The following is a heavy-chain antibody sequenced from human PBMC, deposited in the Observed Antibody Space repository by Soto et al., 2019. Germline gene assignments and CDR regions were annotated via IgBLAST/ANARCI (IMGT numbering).Heavy chain of an antibody. D-gene: IGHD7-27*01. V-gene: IGHV3-23*01. CDR2: ISGSGGST. Sequence: GGSLRLSCAASGFTFSSYAMSWVRQAPGKGLEWVSAISGSGGSTYYADSVKGRFTISRDNSKNTLYLQMNSLRAEDTAVYYCAKGPTGVWYYYGMDVWGQGTTVTVSS. J-gene: IGHJ6*02. CDR1: GFTFSSYA. CDR3: AKGPTGVWYYYGMDV.